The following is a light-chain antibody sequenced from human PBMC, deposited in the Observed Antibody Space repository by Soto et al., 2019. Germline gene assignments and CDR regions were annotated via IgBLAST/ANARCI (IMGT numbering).Light chain of an antibody. CDR2: SNI. V-gene: IGLV1-40*01. CDR1: SSNIGAGFD. J-gene: IGLJ2*01. CDR3: QSYDSSLSGYVV. Sequence: QSVLTQSPSVSGAPGQRVTLPCTGSSSNIGAGFDVHWYQQLPGTAPKLLIYSNISRPSGVPDRFSGSKSGTSASLAITGLQAEDEADYYCQSYDSSLSGYVVFGGGTKVTVL.